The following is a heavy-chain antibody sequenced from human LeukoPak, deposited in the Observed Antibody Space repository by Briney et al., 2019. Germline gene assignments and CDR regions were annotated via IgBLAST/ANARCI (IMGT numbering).Heavy chain of an antibody. V-gene: IGHV4-59*01. CDR3: ARSNRYCSGGSCYGEYFQH. D-gene: IGHD2-15*01. J-gene: IGHJ1*01. CDR2: IYYSGST. CDR1: GGSISSYY. Sequence: PSETLSLTCTVSGGSISSYYWSWIRQPPGKGLEWIGYIYYSGSTNYNPSLKSRVTISVDTSKNQFSLKLSSVTAAGTAVYYCARSNRYCSGGSCYGEYFQHWGQGTLVTVSS.